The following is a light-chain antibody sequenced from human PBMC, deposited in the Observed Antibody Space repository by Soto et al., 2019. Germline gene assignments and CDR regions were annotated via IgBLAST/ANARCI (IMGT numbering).Light chain of an antibody. CDR2: GAS. J-gene: IGKJ5*01. CDR3: QQRSDWPPT. V-gene: IGKV3-15*01. Sequence: EIVMTQSPATLSVSPGERATLSCRASQSVSSNLAWYQQRPGQAPRLVIYGASTRATGIPARFSGSGSGTDFTLTISSLEPEDFAVYFCQQRSDWPPTFGQGTRLEIK. CDR1: QSVSSN.